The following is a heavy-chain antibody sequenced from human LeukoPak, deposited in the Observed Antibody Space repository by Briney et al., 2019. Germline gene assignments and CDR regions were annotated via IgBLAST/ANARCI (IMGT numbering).Heavy chain of an antibody. J-gene: IGHJ6*03. CDR2: VHYSGST. D-gene: IGHD3-10*01. CDR1: GGSISSSSYF. V-gene: IGHV4-39*01. Sequence: SETLSLTCSVSGGSISSSSYFWGWIRQPPGKGLEWIASVHYSGSTYYNPSLKSRLTISVDTSKNQFSLELSSVTAADTAVYYCARRQGGFVRGVSSYYYYYMDVWGKGTTVTISS. CDR3: ARRQGGFVRGVSSYYYYYMDV.